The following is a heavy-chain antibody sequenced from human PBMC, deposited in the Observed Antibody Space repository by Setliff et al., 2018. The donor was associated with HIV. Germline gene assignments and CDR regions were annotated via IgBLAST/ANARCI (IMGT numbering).Heavy chain of an antibody. CDR1: GDSITGRW. V-gene: IGHV4-38-2*02. CDR2: VYHTGST. Sequence: ASETLSLTCTVSGDSITGRWLSWIRQPPGKGLEWIGNVYHTGSTYYNPSLKSRVTISVDTSKNQFSLKLSSVTAADTAVYYCARDDTVVRGHIDYWGQGTLVTVSS. D-gene: IGHD3-10*01. J-gene: IGHJ4*02. CDR3: ARDDTVVRGHIDY.